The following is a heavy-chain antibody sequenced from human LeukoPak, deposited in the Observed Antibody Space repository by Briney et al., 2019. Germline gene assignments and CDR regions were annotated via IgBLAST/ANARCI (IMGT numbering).Heavy chain of an antibody. V-gene: IGHV3-64*01. D-gene: IGHD6-19*01. Sequence: GGSLRLSCAASGFTFSSYATHWVRQAPGKGLEYVSAISSNGGSTYYANSVKGRFTISRDNSKNTLYLQMGSLRAEDMAVYYCARWEAGFYYFDYWGQGTLVTVSS. J-gene: IGHJ4*02. CDR3: ARWEAGFYYFDY. CDR2: ISSNGGST. CDR1: GFTFSSYA.